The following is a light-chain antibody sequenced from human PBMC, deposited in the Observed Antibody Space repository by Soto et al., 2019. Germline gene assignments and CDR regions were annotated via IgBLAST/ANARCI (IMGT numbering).Light chain of an antibody. CDR1: QSVRSN. CDR2: GAS. Sequence: EIVMTQSPATLSLSPGERAALSCRASQSVRSNLAWYQLRPGQAPRLLIYGASTRATGIPARFSGSGSGTEFTLTISSLQSEDFAVYYCQQYNNWRPFTFGQGTRLEIK. CDR3: QQYNNWRPFT. V-gene: IGKV3-15*01. J-gene: IGKJ5*01.